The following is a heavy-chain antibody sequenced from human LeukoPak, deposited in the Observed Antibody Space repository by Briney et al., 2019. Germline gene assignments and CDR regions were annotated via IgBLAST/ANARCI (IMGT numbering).Heavy chain of an antibody. D-gene: IGHD3-22*01. J-gene: IGHJ4*02. CDR2: INSDGSTT. CDR3: ARGHHYYDSSAYYY. CDR1: GFTFISYW. V-gene: IGHV3-74*01. Sequence: GGSLRLSCAASGFTFISYWMHWVRQAPGKGLVRVSRINSDGSTTSYAASVKGRFTISRDTAKNTLYLQMNSLRAEDTAVYYCARGHHYYDSSAYYYWGQGTLVTVSS.